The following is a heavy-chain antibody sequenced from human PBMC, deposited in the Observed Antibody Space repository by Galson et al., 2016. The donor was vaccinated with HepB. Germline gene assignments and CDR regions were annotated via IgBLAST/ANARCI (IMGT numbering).Heavy chain of an antibody. J-gene: IGHJ4*02. CDR2: INPSGGVT. CDR3: ARGLPGRRASHFDY. CDR1: GYTFTSYY. V-gene: IGHV1-46*01. Sequence: SVKVSCKASGYTFTSYYLHWVRQAPGQGLEWMGIINPSGGVTSYAQKFQGRVTMTSDTSTSTVYMELSSLTSDDSAVYYCARGLPGRRASHFDYWGQGTLVTVPS.